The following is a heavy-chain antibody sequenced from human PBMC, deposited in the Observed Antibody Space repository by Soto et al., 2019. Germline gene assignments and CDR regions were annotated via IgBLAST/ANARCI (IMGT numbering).Heavy chain of an antibody. D-gene: IGHD4-17*01. CDR3: AKGGGTVTTGNWFDS. Sequence: EVQLVESGGGLVQPGRSLRLSGAASGFFFDDYAMHGVRQVPGKGLEWVSGISWKSGTMGYAASVRGRFTISRDNAKNSLFLQMNSLRAEDTAFYYCAKGGGTVTTGNWFDSWGQGTLVTVSS. J-gene: IGHJ5*01. CDR2: ISWKSGTM. CDR1: GFFFDDYA. V-gene: IGHV3-9*01.